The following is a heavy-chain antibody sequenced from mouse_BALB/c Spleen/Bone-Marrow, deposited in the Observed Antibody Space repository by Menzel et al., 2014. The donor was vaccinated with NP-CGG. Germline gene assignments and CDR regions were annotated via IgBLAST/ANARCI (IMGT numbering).Heavy chain of an antibody. Sequence: EANLVESGRGLVQPAGSLKLSCAASGFTFSSYAMSWVRQTPEKRLEWVATISSGGSYTYYADSGKGRLTISSDNAKYTLYLQMSSLRSEDTAMYYCARSRYDYDAMDYWSE. CDR2: ISSGGSYT. V-gene: IGHV5-9-1*01. J-gene: IGHJ4*01. CDR1: GFTFSSYA. CDR3: ARSRYDYDAMDY.